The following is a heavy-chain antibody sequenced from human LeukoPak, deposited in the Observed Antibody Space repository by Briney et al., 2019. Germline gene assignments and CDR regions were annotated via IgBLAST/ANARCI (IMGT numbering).Heavy chain of an antibody. D-gene: IGHD4-17*01. CDR3: ARRTYGDYGWVY. CDR2: INPNSGGT. CDR1: GYTFTGYY. Sequence: ASVKVSCKASGYTFTGYYMHWVRQAPGQGLEWMGRINPNSGGTNYAQKFQGRVTMTRDTSISTAYMELSSLRSEDTAVYYCARRTYGDYGWVYWGQGTLVTVSS. J-gene: IGHJ4*02. V-gene: IGHV1-2*06.